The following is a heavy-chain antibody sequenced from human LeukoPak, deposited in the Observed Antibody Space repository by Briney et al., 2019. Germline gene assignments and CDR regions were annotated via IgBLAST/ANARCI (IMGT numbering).Heavy chain of an antibody. V-gene: IGHV4-39*01. D-gene: IGHD6-25*01. CDR3: ARSSGTGTFSY. CDR2: IYDSGST. Sequence: SETLSLTCTVSGGSIRSSYYYWGWIRQPPGKGLEWIGSIYDSGSTYYNPSLKSRVTISVDTSKNQFSLKLNSVTAADTAVYYCARSSGTGTFSYLGQGTLVTVSS. CDR1: GGSIRSSYYY. J-gene: IGHJ4*02.